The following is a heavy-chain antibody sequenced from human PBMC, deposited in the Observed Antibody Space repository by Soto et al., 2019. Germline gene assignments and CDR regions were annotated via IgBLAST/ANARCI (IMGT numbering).Heavy chain of an antibody. D-gene: IGHD6-19*01. Sequence: GGSLRLSCAASGFTFSSYSMNWVRQAPGKGLEWVSSISSSSSYIYYADSVKGRFTISRDNAKNSLYLQMNSLRAEDTAVYYCARLGGDSGSGWTLGGYYYYYGMDVWGQGTTVTVSS. CDR2: ISSSSSYI. V-gene: IGHV3-21*01. J-gene: IGHJ6*02. CDR1: GFTFSSYS. CDR3: ARLGGDSGSGWTLGGYYYYYGMDV.